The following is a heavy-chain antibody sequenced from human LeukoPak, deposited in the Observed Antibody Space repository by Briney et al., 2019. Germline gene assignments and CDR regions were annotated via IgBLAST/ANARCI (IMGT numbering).Heavy chain of an antibody. CDR1: GFSFSTSG. V-gene: IGHV3-30*02. J-gene: IGHJ4*02. CDR3: GPLIGGY. Sequence: PGGSLRLSCAASGFSFSTSGMHWVRQAPGKGLEWVAFIRYDDSDKYYADSVRGRFTISRDNSKNTFYLQMHSLRPEDTAVYYCGPLIGGYWGQGARVTVSS. CDR2: IRYDDSDK. D-gene: IGHD2-21*01.